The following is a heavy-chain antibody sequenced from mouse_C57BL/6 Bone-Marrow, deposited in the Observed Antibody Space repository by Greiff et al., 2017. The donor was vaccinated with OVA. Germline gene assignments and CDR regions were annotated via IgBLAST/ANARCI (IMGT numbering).Heavy chain of an antibody. CDR1: GYTFTSYW. Sequence: QVQLQQPGTELVKPGASVKLSCKASGYTFTSYWMHWVKQRPGQGLEWIGNINPSNGCTNYNEKFKSKATLTVDKSSSTAYMQLSSLTSEDSAVCDCSRAGGEGTARFAYWGQGTLVTVSA. CDR2: INPSNGCT. V-gene: IGHV1-53*01. D-gene: IGHD4-1*01. CDR3: SRAGGEGTARFAY. J-gene: IGHJ3*01.